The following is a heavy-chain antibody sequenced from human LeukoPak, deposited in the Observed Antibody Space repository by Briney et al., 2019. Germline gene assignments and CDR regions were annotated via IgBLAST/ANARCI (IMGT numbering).Heavy chain of an antibody. D-gene: IGHD2-15*01. CDR2: IYYSGST. CDR3: ARALTPGFCSGGTCSYFDF. CDR1: GDSIRTYY. J-gene: IGHJ4*02. Sequence: PSETLSLTCTVSGDSIRTYYWSWIRQPPGKGLEWIGSIYYSGSTNYNPSLKSRVTISVDTSKNQFSLKVSSVTAADTAVYYCARALTPGFCSGGTCSYFDFWGQGPLVTVSS. V-gene: IGHV4-59*01.